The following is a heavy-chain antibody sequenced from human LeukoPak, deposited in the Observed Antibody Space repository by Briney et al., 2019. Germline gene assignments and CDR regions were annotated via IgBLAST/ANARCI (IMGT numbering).Heavy chain of an antibody. D-gene: IGHD3-10*01. CDR2: IYCSGST. CDR1: GGSISSSGYY. V-gene: IGHV4-39*07. Sequence: SETLSLTCTVSGGSISSSGYYWGWIRQPPGKGLEWIGSIYCSGSTYYNPSLKSRVTISVDTSKNQFSLKLSSVTAADTAVYYCARLVVTMVRGVNFDYWGQGTLVTVSS. J-gene: IGHJ4*02. CDR3: ARLVVTMVRGVNFDY.